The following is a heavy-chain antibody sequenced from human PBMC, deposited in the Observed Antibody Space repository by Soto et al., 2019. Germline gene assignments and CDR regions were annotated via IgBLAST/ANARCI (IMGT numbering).Heavy chain of an antibody. D-gene: IGHD6-25*01. Sequence: PVGPLRLSLGASGFTFSNHGMHGGRQAPGKGLEWVAAIWYDASNKYYADSGKGRFTISRDNSKNTLYLQMNTLRAEETAVYYCATDGFNKPGYYYGMGVWGQGTTVNVSS. J-gene: IGHJ6*02. CDR3: ATDGFNKPGYYYGMGV. V-gene: IGHV3-33*03. CDR1: GFTFSNHG. CDR2: IWYDASNK.